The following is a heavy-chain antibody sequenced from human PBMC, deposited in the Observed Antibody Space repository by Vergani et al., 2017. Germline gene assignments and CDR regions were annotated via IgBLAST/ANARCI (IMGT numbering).Heavy chain of an antibody. Sequence: QVQLQESGPGLLRPSETLYLNCTVSSSSSYSWDWVRQATGKGLEWIGSFSYGGSSDFNPSLKSRVTLSMDTSKSQFSLKLTSVTAADTAVYYCVRRTFYYGSGSSSWFDPWGQGVLVTVSS. D-gene: IGHD3-10*01. CDR2: FSYGGSS. J-gene: IGHJ5*02. CDR1: SSSSYS. CDR3: VRRTFYYGSGSSSWFDP. V-gene: IGHV4-39*01.